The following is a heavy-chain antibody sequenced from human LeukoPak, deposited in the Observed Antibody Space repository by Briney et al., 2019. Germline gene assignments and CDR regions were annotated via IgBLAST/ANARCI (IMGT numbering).Heavy chain of an antibody. J-gene: IGHJ3*02. V-gene: IGHV4-34*01. CDR3: ERGLYDFWSGYYQGDAFDI. D-gene: IGHD3-3*01. CDR1: GGSFSGYY. Sequence: PSETLSLTCAVYGGSFSGYYWSWIRQPPGKGLEWIGEINHSGSTNYNPSLKSRVTISVDTSKNQFSLKLSSVTAADTAVYYCERGLYDFWSGYYQGDAFDIWGQGTMVTVSS. CDR2: INHSGST.